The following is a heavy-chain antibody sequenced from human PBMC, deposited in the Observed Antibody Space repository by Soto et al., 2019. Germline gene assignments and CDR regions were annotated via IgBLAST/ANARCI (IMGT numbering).Heavy chain of an antibody. CDR1: GFTFSSFW. V-gene: IGHV3-7*01. CDR3: VRDRSGSYLEGFDY. Sequence: PGGSLRLSCAACGFTFSSFWMTWVRQAPGKGLEWVANIKQDGSEKYYVDSVKGRFTISRDNARNSLFLEMKSLRSEDTAVYSCVRDRSGSYLEGFDYWGQGTLVTVSS. D-gene: IGHD1-26*01. CDR2: IKQDGSEK. J-gene: IGHJ4*02.